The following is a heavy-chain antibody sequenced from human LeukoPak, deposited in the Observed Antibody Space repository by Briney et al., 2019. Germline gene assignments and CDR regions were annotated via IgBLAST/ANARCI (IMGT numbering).Heavy chain of an antibody. CDR2: IKQDGSEK. D-gene: IGHD3-3*01. J-gene: IGHJ4*02. Sequence: PGRSLRLSCAASGFTFSSYWMSWVRQAPGKGLEWVANIKQDGSEKYYVDSVKGRFTISRDNAKNSLYLQMNSLRAEDTAVYYCARETLDDFWSGYYSFDYWGQGTLVTVSS. V-gene: IGHV3-7*01. CDR3: ARETLDDFWSGYYSFDY. CDR1: GFTFSSYW.